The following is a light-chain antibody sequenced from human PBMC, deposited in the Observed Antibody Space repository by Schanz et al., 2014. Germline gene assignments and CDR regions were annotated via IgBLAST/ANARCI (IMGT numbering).Light chain of an antibody. CDR3: QQYGSSLMYT. Sequence: VMTQSPATLSVSPGDRATLSCRATERVSSNYFAWYQQRPGQAPRLLIYGASARPTAIPGRFSGSGSGTDFTLTISRLEPEDFAVYYCQQYGSSLMYTFGQGTKLEIK. V-gene: IGKV3-20*01. CDR1: ERVSSNY. J-gene: IGKJ2*01. CDR2: GAS.